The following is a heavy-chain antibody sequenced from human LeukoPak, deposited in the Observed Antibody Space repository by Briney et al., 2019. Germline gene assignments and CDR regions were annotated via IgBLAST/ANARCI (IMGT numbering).Heavy chain of an antibody. V-gene: IGHV1-2*02. CDR2: INPNSGGT. Sequence: ASVKVSCKPSGYIFNDYYMHWVLQPPGQGHEWMGWINPNSGGTNYAQKFQGRSTMTRDTSISAAYLQQTRLSYDRRHGHDLPSAVTSNYYWLWGPGNLVTVSS. CDR3: PSAVTSNYYWL. CDR1: GYIFNDYY. D-gene: IGHD1-7*01. J-gene: IGHJ4*02.